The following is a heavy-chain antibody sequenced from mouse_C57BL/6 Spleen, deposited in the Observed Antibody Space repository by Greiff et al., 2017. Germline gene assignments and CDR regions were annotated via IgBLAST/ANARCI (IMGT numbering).Heavy chain of an antibody. Sequence: VKLQQPGAELVRPGSSVKLSCKASGYTFTSYWMDWVKQRPGQGLEWIGNIYPSDSETHYNQKFKDKATLTVDKSSSTAYMQLSSLTSEDSAVYYCARTNWDSYYFDYWGQGTTLTVSS. D-gene: IGHD4-1*01. J-gene: IGHJ2*01. V-gene: IGHV1-61*01. CDR2: IYPSDSET. CDR3: ARTNWDSYYFDY. CDR1: GYTFTSYW.